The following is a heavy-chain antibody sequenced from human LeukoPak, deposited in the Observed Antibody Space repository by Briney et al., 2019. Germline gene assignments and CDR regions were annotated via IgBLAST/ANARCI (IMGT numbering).Heavy chain of an antibody. Sequence: ASVKVSCKASGYTFTSYYIHWVRQAPGQGLQWMGFINPSGGSTSYAQKLQGRVTMTRDTSISTAYMELSRLRSDDTAVYYCARITVTTPFDYWGQGTLVTVSS. J-gene: IGHJ4*02. CDR1: GYTFTSYY. CDR3: ARITVTTPFDY. CDR2: INPSGGST. V-gene: IGHV1-46*04. D-gene: IGHD4-17*01.